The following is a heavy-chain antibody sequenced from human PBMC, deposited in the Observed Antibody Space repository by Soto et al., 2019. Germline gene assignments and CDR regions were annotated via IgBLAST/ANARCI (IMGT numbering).Heavy chain of an antibody. Sequence: GGSLRLACAASGSTFSTFNMNWVRQAPGKGLEWVSYISSSGSTIYYADSVKGRFTISRDNAKNSLYLQMNSLRAEDTAVYYCARYDSSGYYWPYYYYGMDVWGQGTTVTVS. J-gene: IGHJ6*02. D-gene: IGHD3-22*01. CDR3: ARYDSSGYYWPYYYYGMDV. CDR2: ISSSGSTI. V-gene: IGHV3-48*04. CDR1: GSTFSTFN.